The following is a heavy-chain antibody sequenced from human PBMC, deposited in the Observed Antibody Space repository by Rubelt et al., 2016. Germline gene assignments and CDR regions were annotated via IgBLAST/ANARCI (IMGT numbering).Heavy chain of an antibody. CDR3: ARYVVVVPAAIKAKYYFDY. Sequence: QVQLQQWGAGLLKPSETLSLTCAVYGGSFSGYYWSWIRQPPGKGLEWIGEINHSGSTNYNPSLKSRVTISVDTSKNQFALKLSSVTAADTAVYYCARYVVVVPAAIKAKYYFDYWGQGTLVTVSS. CDR2: INHSGST. D-gene: IGHD2-2*01. J-gene: IGHJ4*02. V-gene: IGHV4-34*01. CDR1: GGSFSGYY.